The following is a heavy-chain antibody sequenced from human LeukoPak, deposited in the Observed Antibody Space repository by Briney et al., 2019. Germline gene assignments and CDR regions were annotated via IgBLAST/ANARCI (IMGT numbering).Heavy chain of an antibody. CDR3: AKEYNNRPDYDC. V-gene: IGHV3-74*01. CDR2: INIDGSSG. J-gene: IGHJ4*02. Sequence: PGGSLRLSCAASGFTFRSYWMHWVRQAPGKGLVWVSRINIDGSSGSYADSVEGRFTISRDNAKNTLYLQMNSLRAEDTAVYYCAKEYNNRPDYDCWGQGTLVTVSS. D-gene: IGHD1-14*01. CDR1: GFTFRSYW.